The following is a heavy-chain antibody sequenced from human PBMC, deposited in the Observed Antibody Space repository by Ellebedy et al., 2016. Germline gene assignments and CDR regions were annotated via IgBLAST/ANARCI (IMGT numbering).Heavy chain of an antibody. Sequence: SETLSLXCTVSGYSISSGYYWSWIRQPAGKGLEWIGRIYTSGSTNYNPSLKSRVTISVDTSKNQFSLKLSSVTAADTAVYYCARGPIVGATWRGIDYWGQGTLVTVSS. J-gene: IGHJ4*02. CDR3: ARGPIVGATWRGIDY. CDR1: GYSISSGYY. D-gene: IGHD1-26*01. CDR2: IYTSGST. V-gene: IGHV4-61*02.